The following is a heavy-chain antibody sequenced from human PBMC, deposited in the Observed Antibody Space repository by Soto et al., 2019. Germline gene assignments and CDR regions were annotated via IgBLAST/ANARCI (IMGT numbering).Heavy chain of an antibody. CDR2: ISYDGSNQ. D-gene: IGHD5-12*01. J-gene: IGHJ4*02. CDR3: ARARWQPLPDY. V-gene: IGHV3-30-3*01. Sequence: QVQLVESGGGVVQPEKSLRLSCAASGFTFSNYVMHWVRQAPGKGLEWVAVISYDGSNQYYADSVKGRFTISRDNSKNTLYLQMDSLRREDTAVYYCARARWQPLPDYWGQGTLVTVSS. CDR1: GFTFSNYV.